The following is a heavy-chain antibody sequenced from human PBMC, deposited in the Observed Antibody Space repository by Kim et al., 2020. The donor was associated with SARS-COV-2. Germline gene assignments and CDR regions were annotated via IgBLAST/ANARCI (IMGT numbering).Heavy chain of an antibody. CDR2: T. V-gene: IGHV3-23*01. D-gene: IGHD2-15*01. CDR3: AKGPSRGCVDY. Sequence: TYYAGSVKGRFTISRDNSKSTLYLQMNSLRAEDTAVYYCAKGPSRGCVDYWGQGTLVTVSS. J-gene: IGHJ4*02.